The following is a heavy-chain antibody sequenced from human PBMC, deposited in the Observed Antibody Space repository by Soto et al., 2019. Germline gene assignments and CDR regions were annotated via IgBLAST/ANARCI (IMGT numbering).Heavy chain of an antibody. D-gene: IGHD2-15*01. Sequence: QVQLVESGGGVVQPGRSLRLSCAASGFTFSNYAMYWVRQAPGKGLEWVAVISYDGNNKYYADSVKGRFTISRDNSKNTLYLQMNSLRAVDTAVYYCSRAGCDGGTCYTLVGLRYGMDVWGQGTTVPVSS. V-gene: IGHV3-30-3*01. CDR2: ISYDGNNK. CDR3: SRAGCDGGTCYTLVGLRYGMDV. CDR1: GFTFSNYA. J-gene: IGHJ6*02.